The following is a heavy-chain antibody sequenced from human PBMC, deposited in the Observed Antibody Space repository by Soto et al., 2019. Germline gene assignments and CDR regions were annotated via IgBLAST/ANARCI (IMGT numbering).Heavy chain of an antibody. CDR3: ARDADASGWYHYGMDV. J-gene: IGHJ6*02. Sequence: GGSLRLSCAASGFTFSSYGMHWVRQAPGKGLEWVANIKKDGSEKYYVDSVKGRFIISRDNAKNSLYLQMNYLRAEDTAVYYCARDADASGWYHYGMDVWGQGTMVTVSS. CDR2: IKKDGSEK. V-gene: IGHV3-7*01. D-gene: IGHD6-19*01. CDR1: GFTFSSYG.